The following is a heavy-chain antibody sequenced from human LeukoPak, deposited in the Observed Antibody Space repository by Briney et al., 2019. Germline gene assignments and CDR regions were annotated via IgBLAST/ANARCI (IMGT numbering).Heavy chain of an antibody. D-gene: IGHD2-15*01. CDR2: INPNSGFT. V-gene: IGHV1-2*06. J-gene: IGHJ5*02. CDR3: ARVAERYCSDGSCYGNWFDP. Sequence: ASVKVSCKASGYTLTGYYMHWVRQAPGQGLEWMGRINPNSGFTNYAQKFQDRVTMTRDTSINTAYIELSRLRSDDTAVYYCARVAERYCSDGSCYGNWFDPWGQGTLVTVSS. CDR1: GYTLTGYY.